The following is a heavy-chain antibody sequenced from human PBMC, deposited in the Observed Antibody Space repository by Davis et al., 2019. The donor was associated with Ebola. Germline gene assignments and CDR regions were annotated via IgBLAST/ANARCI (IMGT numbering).Heavy chain of an antibody. CDR1: GFSFSDYR. J-gene: IGHJ4*02. D-gene: IGHD3-22*01. Sequence: GESLKISCAASGFSFSDYRMNWVRQAPGKGLEWVSSISSNSNDINYADSVKGRFTISRDNAKNSMYLQMNSLRAEDTAVYFCARDGPNYDVDYWGQGTLVTVSA. V-gene: IGHV3-21*04. CDR2: ISSNSNDI. CDR3: ARDGPNYDVDY.